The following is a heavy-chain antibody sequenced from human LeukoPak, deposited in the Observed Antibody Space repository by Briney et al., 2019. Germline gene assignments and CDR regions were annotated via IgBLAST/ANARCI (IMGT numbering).Heavy chain of an antibody. CDR3: AKDRGRTWVQVAN. Sequence: GGSLRLSCAASGFTFSTYSMNWVRQAPGKGLEWVSGISGSGGSTYYADSVKGRFTISRDNSKNTLYLQMNSLRVEDTAVCYCAKDRGRTWVQVANWGQGTLVTVSS. V-gene: IGHV3-23*01. J-gene: IGHJ4*02. D-gene: IGHD2-15*01. CDR2: ISGSGGST. CDR1: GFTFSTYS.